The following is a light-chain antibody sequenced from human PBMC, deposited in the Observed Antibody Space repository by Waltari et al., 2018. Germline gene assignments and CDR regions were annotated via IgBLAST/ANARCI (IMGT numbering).Light chain of an antibody. CDR3: QKYGTLPAT. Sequence: IVLTQSPGTLSVSPGERVTLSCRTSQSVSRTLAWYQQKPCQAPRLLIYDASTRATGIPDRFSGSGSGTDFSLSISRLEPEDFAVYYCQKYGTLPATFGQGTKVEIK. V-gene: IGKV3-20*01. CDR2: DAS. J-gene: IGKJ1*01. CDR1: QSVSRT.